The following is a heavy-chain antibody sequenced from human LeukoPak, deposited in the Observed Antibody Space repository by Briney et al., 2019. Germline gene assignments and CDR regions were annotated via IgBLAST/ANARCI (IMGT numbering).Heavy chain of an antibody. J-gene: IGHJ4*02. CDR3: ARARWQLVSYFDS. Sequence: ASVKVSCKASGYTFTDYYMHWVRQAPGQGLEWMGWINPSSGGTNFAQKFQGRVAMTRDTSISTAYLELGSLRSDDTAVYFCARARWQLVSYFDSWGQGTLVTVSS. CDR1: GYTFTDYY. D-gene: IGHD6-6*01. CDR2: INPSSGGT. V-gene: IGHV1-2*02.